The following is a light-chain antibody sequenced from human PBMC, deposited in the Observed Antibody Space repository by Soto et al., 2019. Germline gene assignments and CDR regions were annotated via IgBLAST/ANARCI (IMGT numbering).Light chain of an antibody. CDR1: SSNIETNY. J-gene: IGLJ1*01. CDR3: AAWDDRLRGLYV. Sequence: QSVLTQPPSASGTPGQRVTISCSGSSSNIETNYVYWYQQLPGTAPKLLIYRNNQRPSGVPDRFSGSKSGTSASLAISGLRSEDEADYYCAAWDDRLRGLYVFGIGTKVTVL. CDR2: RNN. V-gene: IGLV1-47*01.